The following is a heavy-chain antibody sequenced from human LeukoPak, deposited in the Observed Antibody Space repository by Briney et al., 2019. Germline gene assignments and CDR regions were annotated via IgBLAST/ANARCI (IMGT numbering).Heavy chain of an antibody. D-gene: IGHD6-25*01. CDR3: AREIITAGYYYYYMDV. CDR2: INHSGST. CDR1: GGSFSGYY. J-gene: IGHJ6*03. Sequence: SSETLSLTCAVYGGSFSGYYWSWIRQPPGKGLEWIGEINHSGSTNYNPSLKSRVTISVDTSKNQFSLKLSSVTAADTAVYYCAREIITAGYYYYYMDVWGKGTTVTVSS. V-gene: IGHV4-34*01.